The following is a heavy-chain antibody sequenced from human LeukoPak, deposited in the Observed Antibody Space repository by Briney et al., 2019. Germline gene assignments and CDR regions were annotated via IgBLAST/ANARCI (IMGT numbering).Heavy chain of an antibody. Sequence: GGSLRLSCAPSGFTFSSYGIHWVREAPEKGRGWVAGISYEGSNDYYGDSVKGRFTISRDNSKNTRYLQMNSLRVEDTAVYYCAKTGSRWEFDNWGQGTMVTVSS. CDR2: ISYEGSND. D-gene: IGHD6-13*01. J-gene: IGHJ4*02. V-gene: IGHV3-33*03. CDR3: AKTGSRWEFDN. CDR1: GFTFSSYG.